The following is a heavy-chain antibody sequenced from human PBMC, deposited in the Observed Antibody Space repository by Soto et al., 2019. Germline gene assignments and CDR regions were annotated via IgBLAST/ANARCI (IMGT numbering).Heavy chain of an antibody. J-gene: IGHJ3*02. V-gene: IGHV1-46*03. D-gene: IGHD3-16*01. CDR2: INPRGDIT. CDR3: TSPSEGVHTFDI. CDR1: GYTFIAYY. Sequence: QVLLVQSGAEVKKPGASVTVSCKASGYTFIAYYMHWVRQAPGQGLEWMGIINPRGDITNYAQEFQGRVTLTRDRSTSTVYMELSSLRSEDTAMYYCTSPSEGVHTFDIWGQGTMVTVSS.